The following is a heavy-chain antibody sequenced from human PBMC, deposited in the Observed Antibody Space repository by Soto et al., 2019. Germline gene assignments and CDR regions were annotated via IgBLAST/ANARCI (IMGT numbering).Heavy chain of an antibody. CDR2: LSYDGSDK. Sequence: GGSLRLSCVVSGFTFSRYAMHWVRQAPGKGLEWVAALSYDGSDKKYADSVKGRFTISGDNSKDTLYLQMDSLRPDDTAVYYCARPPFDSSGYYPNWGQGTLVTVSS. J-gene: IGHJ4*02. V-gene: IGHV3-30*04. D-gene: IGHD3-22*01. CDR1: GFTFSRYA. CDR3: ARPPFDSSGYYPN.